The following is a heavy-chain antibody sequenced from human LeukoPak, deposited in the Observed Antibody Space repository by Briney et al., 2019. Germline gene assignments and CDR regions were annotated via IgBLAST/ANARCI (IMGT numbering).Heavy chain of an antibody. CDR1: GYTFTSYG. D-gene: IGHD3-22*01. J-gene: IGHJ4*02. Sequence: GASVKVSCKASGYTFTSYGISWVRQAPGQGLEWMGWISAYNGNTNYAQKLQGRVTMTTDTSTSTAYMELRSLRSDDTAVYYCARQYYYDSSGPRTAFDYWGQGTLVTVSS. CDR2: ISAYNGNT. CDR3: ARQYYYDSSGPRTAFDY. V-gene: IGHV1-18*01.